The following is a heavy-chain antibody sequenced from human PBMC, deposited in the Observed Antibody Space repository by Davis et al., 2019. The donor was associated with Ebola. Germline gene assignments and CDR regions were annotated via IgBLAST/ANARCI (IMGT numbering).Heavy chain of an antibody. J-gene: IGHJ5*02. D-gene: IGHD2/OR15-2a*01. CDR1: GYSISSNYY. CDR3: ATQYSNGWFDP. V-gene: IGHV4-28*01. CDR2: IHYSGTT. Sequence: SETLSLTCTVSGYSISSNYYWGWIRQSPGKGLEWIGYIHYSGTTSKNPSLKSRVTMSVDLSKNQFSLKLTSVTAADTAVYYCATQYSNGWFDPWGQGTLVTVSS.